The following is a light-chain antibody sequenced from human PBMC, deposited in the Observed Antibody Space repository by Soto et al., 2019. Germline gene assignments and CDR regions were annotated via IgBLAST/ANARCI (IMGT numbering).Light chain of an antibody. CDR2: DTS. V-gene: IGKV3-11*01. Sequence: EIGLTQSPATLSLSPGERATLSCSASQSVSRYLAWYQQKPGQAPRLLIHDTSTRATGVTDTFSGSGSGTECTLSISSLAPEDSAMYYCQQRFSWPPTFGGGTNLEIK. CDR1: QSVSRY. CDR3: QQRFSWPPT. J-gene: IGKJ4*01.